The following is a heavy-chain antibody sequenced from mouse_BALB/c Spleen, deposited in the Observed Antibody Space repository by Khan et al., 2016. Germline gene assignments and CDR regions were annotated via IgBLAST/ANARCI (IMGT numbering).Heavy chain of an antibody. CDR1: GYSITSDYA. CDR3: AKGRRKACFAY. V-gene: IGHV3-2*02. J-gene: IGHJ3*01. CDR2: ISYSGYT. Sequence: EVQLQESGPGLVKPSQSLSLTCTVTGYSITSDYAWNWIRQFPGNKLEWMGYISYSGYTTYNPSLKSRISITRDTSKNQFFLQLNSVTTEDTATYYCAKGRRKACFAYWGQGTLVTVSA.